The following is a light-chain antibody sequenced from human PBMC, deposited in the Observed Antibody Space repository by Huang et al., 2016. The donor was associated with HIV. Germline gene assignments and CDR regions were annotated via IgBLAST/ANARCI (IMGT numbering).Light chain of an antibody. V-gene: IGKV2-28*01. Sequence: DIVMTQSPLSLPVTPGEPASISCMSSQSLLHSNGYNYLDWYLQKPGQSPQLLIYLGSNRASGVPDRFSGSGSGTDFTLKISRVEAEDVGVYYCMQALQTPYTFGPGTKLEIK. CDR2: LGS. CDR3: MQALQTPYT. CDR1: QSLLHSNGYNY. J-gene: IGKJ2*01.